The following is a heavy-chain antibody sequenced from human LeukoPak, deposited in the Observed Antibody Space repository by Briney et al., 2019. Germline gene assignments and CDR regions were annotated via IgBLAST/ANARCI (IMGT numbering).Heavy chain of an antibody. Sequence: GGSLRLSCAASGFTFDDYAMHWVRQAPGKGLEWVSGISWNSGSIGYADSVKGRFTISRDNARNSLYLQMNSLRAEDTALYYCAKDTAIVNWGGWFDPWGQGTLVTVSS. V-gene: IGHV3-9*01. CDR1: GFTFDDYA. D-gene: IGHD7-27*01. CDR2: ISWNSGSI. CDR3: AKDTAIVNWGGWFDP. J-gene: IGHJ5*02.